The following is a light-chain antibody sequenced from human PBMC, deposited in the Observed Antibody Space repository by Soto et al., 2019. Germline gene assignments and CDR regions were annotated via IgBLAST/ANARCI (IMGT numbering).Light chain of an antibody. CDR2: DAS. Sequence: DIQMTQSPSTLPASVGDRVSMTCRASQSISSWMAWYQQKPGKAPKLLVYDASTLQSGVASRFSGSGSGTEFTLIISGLQPDDSATYYCQQYTNTNNPWMFGQGTKVDI. V-gene: IGKV1-5*01. J-gene: IGKJ1*01. CDR1: QSISSW. CDR3: QQYTNTNNPWM.